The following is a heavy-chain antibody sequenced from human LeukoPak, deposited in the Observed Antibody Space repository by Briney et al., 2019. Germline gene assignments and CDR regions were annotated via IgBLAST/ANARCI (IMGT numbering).Heavy chain of an antibody. CDR2: ISYDGSNK. J-gene: IGHJ4*02. D-gene: IGHD4-17*01. V-gene: IGHV3-30-3*01. CDR3: ATSDYGDYEYYFDY. Sequence: PGGSLRLSCAASGFTFSSYAMHWVRQAPGKGLEWVAVISYDGSNKYYADSVKGRFTISRDNSKNTLYLQMNSLRAEDTAVYYCATSDYGDYEYYFDYWGQGTLVTVSS. CDR1: GFTFSSYA.